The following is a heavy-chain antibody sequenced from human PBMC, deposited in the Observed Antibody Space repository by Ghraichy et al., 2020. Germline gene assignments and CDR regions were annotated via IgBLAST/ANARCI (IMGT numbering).Heavy chain of an antibody. CDR2: IHYSGST. J-gene: IGHJ5*02. Sequence: SETLSLTCTVSGASISSYYWTWIRQPPGKGLEWIGYIHYSGSTNYKPSLKSRVTISLDTSKNQFSLMLSSVTAADSAVYYCARLKAVAGVGDWFDPWGQGTLVTVSS. CDR1: GASISSYY. D-gene: IGHD6-19*01. V-gene: IGHV4-59*01. CDR3: ARLKAVAGVGDWFDP.